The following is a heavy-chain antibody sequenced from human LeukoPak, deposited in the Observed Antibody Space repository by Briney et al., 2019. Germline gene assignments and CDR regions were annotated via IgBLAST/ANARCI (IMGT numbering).Heavy chain of an antibody. CDR3: VRSKSGTYGWFDP. V-gene: IGHV4-59*01. CDR1: GGSITNYY. CDR2: IYYSGTT. D-gene: IGHD4-17*01. Sequence: PSETLSLTCTVSGGSITNYYWSWLRQPPGKGLEWIGYIYYSGTTNYNPSLKSRVTLSVDTSKNQFSLKVNSVTAADTAVYYCVRSKSGTYGWFDPWGQGTLVTVSS. J-gene: IGHJ5*02.